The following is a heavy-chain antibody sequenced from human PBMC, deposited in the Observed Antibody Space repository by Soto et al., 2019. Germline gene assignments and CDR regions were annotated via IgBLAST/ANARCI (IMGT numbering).Heavy chain of an antibody. J-gene: IGHJ4*02. D-gene: IGHD3-10*01. CDR3: AKQLPAYYYGSGSYYGGGYYFDY. CDR1: GFTFSSYA. V-gene: IGHV3-23*01. Sequence: GGSLRLSCAASGFTFSSYAMSWVRQAPGKGLEWVSAISGSGGSTYYADSVKGRFTISRDNYKNTLYLQMNSLRAEDTAVYYCAKQLPAYYYGSGSYYGGGYYFDYWGQGTLVTVSS. CDR2: ISGSGGST.